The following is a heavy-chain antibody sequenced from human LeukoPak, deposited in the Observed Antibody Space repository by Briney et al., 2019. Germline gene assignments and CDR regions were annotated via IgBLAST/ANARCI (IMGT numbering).Heavy chain of an antibody. CDR3: ARDYCSSTSCLFDY. J-gene: IGHJ4*02. CDR1: GYTFTGYH. Sequence: ASVKVSCKASGYTFTGYHIHWVRQAPGQGLEWMGRINPNSGDTNYAQKFQGRVAMTRDTSISTAFMELTRLRSDDTAVYYCARDYCSSTSCLFDYWGQGTLVTVSS. D-gene: IGHD2-2*01. V-gene: IGHV1-2*06. CDR2: INPNSGDT.